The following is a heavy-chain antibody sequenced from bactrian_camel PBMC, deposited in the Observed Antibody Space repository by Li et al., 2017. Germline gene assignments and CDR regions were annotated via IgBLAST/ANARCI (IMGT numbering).Heavy chain of an antibody. CDR3: AKDPAPHWVVAGTSLADFGY. D-gene: IGHD6*01. CDR2: IYLDGRTP. V-gene: IGHV3-2*01. J-gene: IGHJ6*01. Sequence: HVQLVESGGGLVQPGGSLRLSCAASGFTFGTSYMTWVRQAPGKGLEWVSNIYLDGRTPRYADSVKGRFTISRDNAKDTVYLQLNSLKTEDTAMYYCAKDPAPHWVVAGTSLADFGYWGQGTQVTVS. CDR1: GFTFGTSY.